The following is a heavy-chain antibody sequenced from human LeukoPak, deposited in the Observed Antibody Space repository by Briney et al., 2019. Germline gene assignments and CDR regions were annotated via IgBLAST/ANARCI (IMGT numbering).Heavy chain of an antibody. CDR2: IYYSGST. V-gene: IGHV4-59*08. J-gene: IGHJ4*02. CDR1: GGSISSYY. Sequence: SETLSLTCTVSGGSISSYYWSWIRQPPGKGLEWIGYIYYSGSTNYNPSLKSRVTISVDTFKNQFSLKLSSVTAADTAVYYCATRVVVAATGHYWGQGTLVTVSS. CDR3: ATRVVVAATGHY. D-gene: IGHD2-15*01.